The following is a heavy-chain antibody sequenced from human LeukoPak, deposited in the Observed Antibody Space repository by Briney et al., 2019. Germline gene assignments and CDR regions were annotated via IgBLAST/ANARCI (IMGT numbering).Heavy chain of an antibody. Sequence: SVKVSCKASGGTFSSYAVSWVRQAPGQGLEWMGGIIPIFGTANYAQKFQGRVTITADESTSRAYMELSSLRSEDTAVYYCARGDTAMATNYWGQGTLVTVSS. CDR3: ARGDTAMATNY. V-gene: IGHV1-69*13. CDR2: IIPIFGTA. CDR1: GGTFSSYA. D-gene: IGHD5-18*01. J-gene: IGHJ4*02.